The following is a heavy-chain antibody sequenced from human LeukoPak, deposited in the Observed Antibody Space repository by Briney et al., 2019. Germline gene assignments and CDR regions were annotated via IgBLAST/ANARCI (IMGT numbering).Heavy chain of an antibody. V-gene: IGHV4-34*01. CDR1: GGSFSGYY. J-gene: IGHJ5*02. CDR2: INHSGST. D-gene: IGHD3-22*01. CDR3: ARDRWERYYYDSSGYQGPYPFDP. Sequence: SETLSLTCAVYGGSFSGYYWSWIRQPPGKGLEWIGEINHSGSTNYNPSLKSRVTISVDTSKNQFSLKLSSVTAADTAVYYCARDRWERYYYDSSGYQGPYPFDPWGQGTLVTVSS.